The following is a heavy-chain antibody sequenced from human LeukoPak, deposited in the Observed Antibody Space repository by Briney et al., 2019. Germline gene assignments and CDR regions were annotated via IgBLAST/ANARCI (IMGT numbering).Heavy chain of an antibody. CDR3: ARVGRAGGYNSLAFDI. D-gene: IGHD5-24*01. Sequence: GASVKVSGKASGYTYTSYDINWVRQATGQGLEWMGWMNPNSGNTGYAQKFQGRVTITRNTSISTAYMELSSLRSEDTAVYYCARVGRAGGYNSLAFDIWGQGTMVTVPS. V-gene: IGHV1-8*03. CDR2: MNPNSGNT. J-gene: IGHJ3*02. CDR1: GYTYTSYD.